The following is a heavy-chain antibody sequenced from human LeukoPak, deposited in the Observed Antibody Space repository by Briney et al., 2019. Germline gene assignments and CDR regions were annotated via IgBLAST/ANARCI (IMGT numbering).Heavy chain of an antibody. J-gene: IGHJ6*03. Sequence: ASVKVSRKASGYTFTGYYMHWVRQAPGQGLEWMGWINPNSGGTNYAQKFQGRVTMTRDTSISTAYMELSRLRSDDTAVYYCASVGWLRSGKESYYYYYMDVWGKGTTVTVSS. CDR1: GYTFTGYY. CDR2: INPNSGGT. CDR3: ASVGWLRSGKESYYYYYMDV. D-gene: IGHD3-10*02. V-gene: IGHV1-2*02.